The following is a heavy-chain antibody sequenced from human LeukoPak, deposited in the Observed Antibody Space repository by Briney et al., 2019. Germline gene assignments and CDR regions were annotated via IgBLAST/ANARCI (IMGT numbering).Heavy chain of an antibody. CDR1: GFIFDDYA. J-gene: IGHJ4*02. D-gene: IGHD3-22*01. CDR3: AKDVQMTSNDYYNYFDY. CDR2: ISSNSGSV. V-gene: IGHV3-9*01. Sequence: PGGSLRLSCAASGFIFDDYAMHWIRQAPGRGLEWVSGISSNSGSVVYADSVKGRFTISRDNAKSSLYLQMNSLRPEDTAFYYCAKDVQMTSNDYYNYFDYWGQGTLVTVSS.